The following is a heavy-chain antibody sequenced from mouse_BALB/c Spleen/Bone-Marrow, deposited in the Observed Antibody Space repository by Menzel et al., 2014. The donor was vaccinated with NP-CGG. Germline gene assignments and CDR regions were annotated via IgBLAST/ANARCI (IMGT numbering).Heavy chain of an antibody. Sequence: VHLQQSGAELARPGASVKMSCKASGYTFTTYTMHWVKQRPGQGLEWIGYFNPSSGYTNYNQKFKDKATLTADKSSSTAYMQLSSLTSDDSTDYFCAKRDIYYGYDETAIDYWGQGTSVTVSS. CDR1: GYTFTTYT. D-gene: IGHD2-2*01. V-gene: IGHV1-4*01. CDR3: AKRDIYYGYDETAIDY. J-gene: IGHJ4*01. CDR2: FNPSSGYT.